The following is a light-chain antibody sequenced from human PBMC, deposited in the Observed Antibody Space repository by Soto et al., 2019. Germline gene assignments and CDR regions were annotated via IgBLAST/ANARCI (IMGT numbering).Light chain of an antibody. CDR2: GAS. CDR3: QQYGSSPSIT. Sequence: EIVMMQSPATLSVSPGERATLSCRASQSVSSNLAWYQQKPGQAPRLLIYGASTRATGIPARFSGSGSGADFTLTISRLEPEDFAVYYCQQYGSSPSITFGQGTRLEIK. J-gene: IGKJ5*01. CDR1: QSVSSN. V-gene: IGKV3D-15*02.